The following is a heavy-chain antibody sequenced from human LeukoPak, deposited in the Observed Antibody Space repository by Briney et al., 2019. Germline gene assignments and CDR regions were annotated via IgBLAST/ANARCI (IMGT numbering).Heavy chain of an antibody. V-gene: IGHV5-51*01. Sequence: GESLKISCKGSGYSFTSYWIGWVRQMPGKGLEWMGIIYPGGSDTRYSPSFQGQVTISVDKSITTAYLQLSSLKASDTAMYYCARQDGSALYFFDYWGRGTLVTVSS. D-gene: IGHD3-10*01. CDR3: ARQDGSALYFFDY. J-gene: IGHJ4*02. CDR1: GYSFTSYW. CDR2: IYPGGSDT.